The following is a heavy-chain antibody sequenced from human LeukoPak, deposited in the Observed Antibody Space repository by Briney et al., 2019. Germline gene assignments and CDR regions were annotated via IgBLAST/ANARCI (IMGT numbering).Heavy chain of an antibody. CDR3: ARNTHYYDRSGITGMYVCDM. D-gene: IGHD3-22*01. CDR1: GVSISAYY. V-gene: IGHV4-4*07. CDR2: MHSSGTT. Sequence: SETLSLTCSVSGVSISAYYWSWIRQPAGKGLEWIGRMHSSGTTNYNPSLQSRVSILMDTSKNQFSLKLSSVTAADTAVYFCARNTHYYDRSGITGMYVCDMWGRGTMVTVSS. J-gene: IGHJ3*02.